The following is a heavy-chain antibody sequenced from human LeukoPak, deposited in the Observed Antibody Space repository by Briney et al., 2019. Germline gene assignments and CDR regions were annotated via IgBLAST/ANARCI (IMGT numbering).Heavy chain of an antibody. J-gene: IGHJ4*02. CDR3: ANRPGTYRSGSRAY. CDR1: GFTFSSYA. V-gene: IGHV3-23*01. D-gene: IGHD3-10*01. CDR2: ISGSGGST. Sequence: PGRSLRLSCAASGFTFSSYAMSWVRQAPVKGLEWVSAISGSGGSTYYADSVKGRFTISRDNSKNTLYLQMNSLRAEDTAVYYCANRPGTYRSGSRAYWGQGTLVTVSS.